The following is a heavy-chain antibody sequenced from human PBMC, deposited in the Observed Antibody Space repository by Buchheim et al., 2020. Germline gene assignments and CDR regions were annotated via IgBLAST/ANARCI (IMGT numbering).Heavy chain of an antibody. CDR1: GFTFSSYA. D-gene: IGHD3-3*01. CDR2: ISGSGGST. J-gene: IGHJ2*01. V-gene: IGHV3-23*01. Sequence: EVQLLESGGGLVQPGGSLRLSCAASGFTFSSYAMSWVRQAPGKGLEWVSAISGSGGSTYCEDSVKGRFTISRDNSKNTLYLQMNSLRAEDTAVYYCANPPGEHYDFWSGYALSWYFDLWGRGTL. CDR3: ANPPGEHYDFWSGYALSWYFDL.